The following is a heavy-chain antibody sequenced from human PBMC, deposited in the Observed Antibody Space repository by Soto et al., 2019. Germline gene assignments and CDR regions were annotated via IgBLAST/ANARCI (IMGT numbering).Heavy chain of an antibody. V-gene: IGHV3-21*01. CDR1: GFTFSSYS. CDR3: ARGAAAGTPGFDY. J-gene: IGHJ4*02. Sequence: EVQLVESGGGLVKPGGSLRLSCAASGFTFSSYSMNWVRQAPGKGLEWVSSISSSSSYIYYADSVKGRFTISRDNAKNSLYLQMNSLRAEDTAVYYCARGAAAGTPGFDYWGRGTVVTVSS. D-gene: IGHD6-13*01. CDR2: ISSSSSYI.